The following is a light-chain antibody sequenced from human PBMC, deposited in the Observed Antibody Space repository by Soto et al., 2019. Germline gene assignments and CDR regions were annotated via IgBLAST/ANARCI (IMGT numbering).Light chain of an antibody. J-gene: IGKJ4*01. V-gene: IGKV3-11*01. CDR3: QQRSNWPPVT. CDR1: QSVSSY. Sequence: EIVLTQSPATLSLSPGERATLSCRASQSVSSYLAWDEQKPGQAPRLLIYDASNRATGIPARFSGSGSGTDFTLTISTLEPEDYAIYYCQQRSNWPPVTFGVGTKVEIK. CDR2: DAS.